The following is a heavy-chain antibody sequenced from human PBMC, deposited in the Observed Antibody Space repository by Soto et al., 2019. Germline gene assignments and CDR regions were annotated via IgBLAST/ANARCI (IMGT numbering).Heavy chain of an antibody. CDR2: ISSSSSYI. CDR3: ARDIIAAAGMVGYYFDY. J-gene: IGHJ4*02. Sequence: GGSLRLSCAASGFTFSSYSMNWVRQAPGKGLECVSSISSSSSYIYYADSVKGRFTISRDNAKNSLYLQMNSLRAEDTAVYYCARDIIAAAGMVGYYFDYWGQGTLVTVSS. D-gene: IGHD6-13*01. CDR1: GFTFSSYS. V-gene: IGHV3-21*01.